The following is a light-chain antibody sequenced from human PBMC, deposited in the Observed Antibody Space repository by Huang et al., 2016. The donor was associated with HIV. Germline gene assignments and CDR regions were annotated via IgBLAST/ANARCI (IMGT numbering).Light chain of an antibody. CDR3: QQRSTWPLT. J-gene: IGKJ4*01. CDR1: QSVGSY. Sequence: EVMLTQSPSILSLSLGGTGTISCKASQSVGSYVAWYQQRPGQSPRLLLYDTSNRAACIPTRVSGSGTGTDFTLTISGLESGDLGVFYCQQRSTWPLTFGGGTKVA. V-gene: IGKV3-11*01. CDR2: DTS.